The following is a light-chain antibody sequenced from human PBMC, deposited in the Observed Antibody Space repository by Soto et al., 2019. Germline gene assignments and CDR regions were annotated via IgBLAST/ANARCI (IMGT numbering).Light chain of an antibody. CDR1: QSVSRF. CDR2: DAS. CDR3: QQRANWPFT. V-gene: IGKV3-11*01. Sequence: ETVLTQSPATLSLSPGERATLSCRASQSVSRFLAWYRQTPGQAPRLLIYDASNRATGIPARFSGSGSGTDFTLTISSLEPEDFAVYYCQQRANWPFTFGGGTTVDIK. J-gene: IGKJ4*01.